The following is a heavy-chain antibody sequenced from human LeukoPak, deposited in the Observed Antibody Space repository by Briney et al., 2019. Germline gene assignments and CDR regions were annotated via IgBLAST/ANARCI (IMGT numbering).Heavy chain of an antibody. D-gene: IGHD3-10*02. Sequence: GGSLRLSCVASGFTFSSYWMRWVRQAPGKGLEWVANIKQDGSEKYYVDFVKGRFTISRDNAKNSLYLQMNSLRAEDTAVYYCAELGITMIGGVWGKGTTVTISS. CDR3: AELGITMIGGV. CDR2: IKQDGSEK. J-gene: IGHJ6*04. V-gene: IGHV3-7*01. CDR1: GFTFSSYW.